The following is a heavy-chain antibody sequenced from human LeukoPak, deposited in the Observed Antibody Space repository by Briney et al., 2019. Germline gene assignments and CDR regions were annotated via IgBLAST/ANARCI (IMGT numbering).Heavy chain of an antibody. CDR1: GGSINSYY. CDR3: ARHSSSSRGWFDP. CDR2: IYYSGST. D-gene: IGHD6-6*01. Sequence: PLETLSLTCTVSGGSINSYYWSWIRQPPGKGLEWIGYIYYSGSTNYNSSLKSRVTISVDTSKNQFSLKLSSVTAADTAVYYCARHSSSSRGWFDPWGQGTLVTVSS. V-gene: IGHV4-59*08. J-gene: IGHJ5*02.